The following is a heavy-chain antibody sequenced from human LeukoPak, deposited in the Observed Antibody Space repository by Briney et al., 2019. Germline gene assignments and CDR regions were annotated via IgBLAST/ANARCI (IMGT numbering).Heavy chain of an antibody. CDR1: GGSFSGYY. J-gene: IGHJ4*02. V-gene: IGHV4-34*01. D-gene: IGHD4-17*01. CDR3: ARGRAVTKYQGLVDY. CDR2: INHSGST. Sequence: SETLSLTCAVYGGSFSGYYWTWIRQPPGKGLEWIGEINHSGSTNHNPSLKSRVTISVDTSKNQFSLKLSSVTAADTAVYYCARGRAVTKYQGLVDYWGQGALVTVSS.